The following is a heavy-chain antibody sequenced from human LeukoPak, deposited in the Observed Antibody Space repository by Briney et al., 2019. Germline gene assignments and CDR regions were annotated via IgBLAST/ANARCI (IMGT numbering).Heavy chain of an antibody. Sequence: ASVKVSCKASGYTFASYYMHWVRQAPGQGPEWMGIINPSGGSTSYAQKFQGRVTMTRDMSTSTVYMELSSLRSEDTAVYYCARPYSSSWYYFDYWGQGTLVTVSS. CDR1: GYTFASYY. CDR3: ARPYSSSWYYFDY. CDR2: INPSGGST. J-gene: IGHJ4*02. D-gene: IGHD6-13*01. V-gene: IGHV1-46*01.